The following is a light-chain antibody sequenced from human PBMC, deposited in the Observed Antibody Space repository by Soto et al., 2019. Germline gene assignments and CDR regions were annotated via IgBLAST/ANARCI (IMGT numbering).Light chain of an antibody. CDR3: AAWDDSLSGGV. CDR2: RNN. Sequence: QAVLTQPPSASGTPGQRVTISCSGSSSNIGSNYVYWYQQLPGTAPKHLIYRNNQRPSGVPDRFSGSKHGTSASLAISGLRSEDEADYYCAAWDDSLSGGVFGGGTKVTVL. V-gene: IGLV1-47*01. J-gene: IGLJ3*02. CDR1: SSNIGSNY.